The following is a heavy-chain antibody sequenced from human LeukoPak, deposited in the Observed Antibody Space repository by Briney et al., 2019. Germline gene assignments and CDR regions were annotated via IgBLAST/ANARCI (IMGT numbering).Heavy chain of an antibody. CDR2: IKQDESEK. D-gene: IGHD6-13*01. V-gene: IGHV3-7*03. CDR1: GFSFRNYW. J-gene: IGHJ6*02. CDR3: ARDLGRSSWYNYYYGMDV. Sequence: GGSLRLSCTTSGFSFRNYWMGWVRQAPGKGLEWVANIKQDESEKYYVGSVKGRFSISRDNAKNSLYLQMNSLRAEDTAVYYCARDLGRSSWYNYYYGMDVWGQGTTVTVSS.